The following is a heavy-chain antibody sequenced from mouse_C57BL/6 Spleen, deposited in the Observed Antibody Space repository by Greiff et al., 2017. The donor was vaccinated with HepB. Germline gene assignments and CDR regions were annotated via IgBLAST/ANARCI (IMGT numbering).Heavy chain of an antibody. D-gene: IGHD1-1*01. CDR1: GYAFSSSW. CDR2: FYPGDGDT. CDR3: AREGNCGSRLYWYFDV. V-gene: IGHV1-82*01. Sequence: VQLQQSGPELVKPGASVKISCKASGYAFSSSWMNWVKQRPGKGLEWIGRFYPGDGDTNYNGKFKGKATLAADKSSSTAYMLLSSLTSEDSAVSVWAREGNCGSRLYWYFDVWGTGTTVTVSS. J-gene: IGHJ1*03.